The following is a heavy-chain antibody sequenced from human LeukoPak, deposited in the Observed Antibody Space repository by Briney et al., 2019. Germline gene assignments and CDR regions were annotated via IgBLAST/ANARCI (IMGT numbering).Heavy chain of an antibody. CDR1: GYTFTSYY. Sequence: ASVKVSCKASGYTFTSYYMHWVRQAPGQELEWMGIINPSGGSTSYAQKFQGRVTMTRDTSTSTVYMELSSLRSEDTAVYYCARGDYYDSSGYLQFDYWGQGTLVTVSS. J-gene: IGHJ4*02. CDR2: INPSGGST. V-gene: IGHV1-46*01. D-gene: IGHD3-22*01. CDR3: ARGDYYDSSGYLQFDY.